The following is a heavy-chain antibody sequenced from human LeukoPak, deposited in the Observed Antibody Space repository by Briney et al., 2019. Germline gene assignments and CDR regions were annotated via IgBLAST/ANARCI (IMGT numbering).Heavy chain of an antibody. V-gene: IGHV4-39*01. CDR3: AKAGVRYSDSSALYAFDF. J-gene: IGHJ3*01. D-gene: IGHD3-22*01. CDR2: HYYSGST. CDR1: GDPIRRASYL. Sequence: SVTLSLTCTVSGDPIRRASYLWGWIRQPPGKGLEWIETHYYSGSTYYSAPLKSRVTMSGDASRNQFSLRLSSVNAADAAVYYCAKAGVRYSDSSALYAFDFWGPGTMVTVSS.